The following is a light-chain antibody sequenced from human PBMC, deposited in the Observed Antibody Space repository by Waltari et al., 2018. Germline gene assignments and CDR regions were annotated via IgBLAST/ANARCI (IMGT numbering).Light chain of an antibody. V-gene: IGKV4-1*01. CDR3: QQYYTAPYT. Sequence: DIVMTQSPDSLPVSLGERATITCKSSQSVFYNSNNKQYLAWDQQKVGLPPKLLIYWASSRESGVPDRFSGSVSGTDFTLTISSLQTEDVAVYYCQQYYTAPYTFGQGTKLEIK. J-gene: IGKJ2*01. CDR1: QSVFYNSNNKQY. CDR2: WAS.